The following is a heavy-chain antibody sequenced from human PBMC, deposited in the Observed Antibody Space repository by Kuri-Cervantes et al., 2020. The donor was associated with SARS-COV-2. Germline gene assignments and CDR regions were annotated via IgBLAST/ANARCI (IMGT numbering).Heavy chain of an antibody. CDR2: ISSSGSTI. J-gene: IGHJ4*02. Sequence: GGSLRLSCAASGFTFSSYEMNWVRQAPGKGLEWVSYISSSGSTIYYADSVKGRFTISRDNAKNSLYLQMDSLRAEDTAVYYCAREPQGYSGYDYFDYWGQGTLVTVSS. V-gene: IGHV3-48*03. CDR1: GFTFSSYE. CDR3: AREPQGYSGYDYFDY. D-gene: IGHD5-12*01.